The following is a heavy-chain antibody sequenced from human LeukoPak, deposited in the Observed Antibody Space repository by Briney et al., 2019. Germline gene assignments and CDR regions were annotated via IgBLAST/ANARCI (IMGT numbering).Heavy chain of an antibody. V-gene: IGHV3-30*02. CDR2: IRYDGSNK. CDR3: ARGGSDY. Sequence: GGSLRLSCAASGFTFSSYGMHWVRQAPGKGLEWVAFIRYDGSNKYYADSVKGRFTISRDNSKNTLYLQMNSLRVEETAVYFCARGGSDYWGQGTLVTVSS. D-gene: IGHD2-15*01. J-gene: IGHJ4*02. CDR1: GFTFSSYG.